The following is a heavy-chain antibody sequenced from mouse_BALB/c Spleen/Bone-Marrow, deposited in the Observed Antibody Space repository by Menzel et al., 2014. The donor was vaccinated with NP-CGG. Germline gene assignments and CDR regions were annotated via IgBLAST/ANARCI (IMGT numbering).Heavy chain of an antibody. CDR2: IRNKAYGYTT. CDR1: GFTFTDYY. V-gene: IGHV7-3*02. Sequence: EVKLMESGGGLVQPGGSLRLSCATSGFTFTDYYMNWVRQPPGKALEWLGFIRNKAYGYTTEYSASVKGRFTVSRDNSQSVLYLQRDALRAEDSAAYYCASDMGGMLFESWGQGATLTVSS. D-gene: IGHD4-1*01. CDR3: ASDMGGMLFES. J-gene: IGHJ2*01.